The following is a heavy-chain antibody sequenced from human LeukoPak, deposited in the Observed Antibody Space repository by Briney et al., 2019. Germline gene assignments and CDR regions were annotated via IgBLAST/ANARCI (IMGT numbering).Heavy chain of an antibody. CDR2: FWSSSSYI. V-gene: IGHV3-21*01. CDR3: ARVQNTNYDFWSSDAFDI. CDR1: GFTFSSYS. Sequence: RGSLRLSCAASGFTFSSYSMNWVRQAPGKGLEWVSSFWSSSSYIYHADSVKGRFRISRDNAKKSLYLQMNSLRAEDTAVYYCARVQNTNYDFWSSDAFDIWGQGIMVTVSS. D-gene: IGHD3-3*01. J-gene: IGHJ3*02.